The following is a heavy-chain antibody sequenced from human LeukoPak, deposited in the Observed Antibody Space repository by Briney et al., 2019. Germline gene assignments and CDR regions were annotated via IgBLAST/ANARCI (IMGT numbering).Heavy chain of an antibody. CDR2: IYHSGST. V-gene: IGHV4-4*02. Sequence: PGGSLRLSCAASGFTFSSYWMSWVRQPPGKGLEWIGEIYHSGSTNYNPSLKSRVTISVDKSKNQFSLKLSSVTAADTAVYYCARDVGPLDYWGQGTLVTVSS. D-gene: IGHD1-26*01. CDR1: GFTFSSYW. J-gene: IGHJ4*02. CDR3: ARDVGPLDY.